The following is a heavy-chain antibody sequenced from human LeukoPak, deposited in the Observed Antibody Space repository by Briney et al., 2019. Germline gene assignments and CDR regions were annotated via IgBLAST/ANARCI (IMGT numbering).Heavy chain of an antibody. CDR2: ISNDGSNK. V-gene: IGHV3-30*18. J-gene: IGHJ4*02. CDR1: GFTFSSYG. Sequence: PGRSLRLSGAASGFTFSSYGMQWFRQAPDKGLEWVAAISNDGSNKYYADSVKGRFTMSRDNSENTLYLQMNSLRAEDTAVYYCAKVDIVATIDAGRLVDYWGQGTVVTVSS. CDR3: AKVDIVATIDAGRLVDY. D-gene: IGHD5-12*01.